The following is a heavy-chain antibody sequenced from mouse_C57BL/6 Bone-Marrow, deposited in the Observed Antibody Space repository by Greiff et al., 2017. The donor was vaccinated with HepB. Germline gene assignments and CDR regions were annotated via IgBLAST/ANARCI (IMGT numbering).Heavy chain of an antibody. CDR2: FTMYSDAT. Sequence: LVESGAELVRPGSSVKLSCKDSYFAFMASAMHWVKQRPGHGLEWIGSFTMYSDATEYSENFKGKATLTANTSSSTAYMELSSLTSEDSAVYYCAYGSSPYYYAMDYWGQGTSVTVSS. CDR3: AYGSSPYYYAMDY. V-gene: IGHV1-49*01. CDR1: YFAFMASA. D-gene: IGHD1-1*01. J-gene: IGHJ4*01.